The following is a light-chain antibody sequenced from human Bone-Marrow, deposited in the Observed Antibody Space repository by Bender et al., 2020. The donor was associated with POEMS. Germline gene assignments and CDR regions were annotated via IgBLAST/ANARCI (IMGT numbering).Light chain of an antibody. Sequence: QSALTQPASVSGSPGQSITISCTGTSNDVGSYDLLSWYQHHPGKAPKLMIYELSERPSGVSSRFSGSKSGNTASLTISGLQAEDEADYYCCSYVSSSTFVFGGGTKLTVL. V-gene: IGLV2-23*02. CDR3: CSYVSSSTFV. J-gene: IGLJ2*01. CDR2: ELS. CDR1: SNDVGSYDL.